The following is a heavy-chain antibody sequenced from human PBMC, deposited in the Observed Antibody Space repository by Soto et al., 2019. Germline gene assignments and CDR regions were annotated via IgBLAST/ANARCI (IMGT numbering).Heavy chain of an antibody. V-gene: IGHV4-39*01. CDR2: IYYTGTT. CDR3: TTWGNDY. Sequence: QLQLQESGTGLVKPSETLSLTCTVSGASLSGRSYYWGWVRQPPGKGLEWIGSIYYTGTTYYSPSLKRRATISGGTSKNQLSLKVRSVTASDTAVYFCTTWGNDYWGQGTRVTVSS. D-gene: IGHD7-27*01. J-gene: IGHJ4*02. CDR1: GASLSGRSYY.